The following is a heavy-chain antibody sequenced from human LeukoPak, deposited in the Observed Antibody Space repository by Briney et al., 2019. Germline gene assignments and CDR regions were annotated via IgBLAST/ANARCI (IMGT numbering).Heavy chain of an antibody. V-gene: IGHV4-39*07. J-gene: IGHJ6*02. CDR2: INHSGST. CDR1: GGSISSNSYY. Sequence: SETLSLTCIVSGGSISSNSYYWGWVRQPPGKGLEWIGEINHSGSTNYNPSLKSRVTISVDTSKNQFSLKLSSVTAADTAVYYCARGRGKNSYGMDVWGQGTTVTVSS. D-gene: IGHD3-16*01. CDR3: ARGRGKNSYGMDV.